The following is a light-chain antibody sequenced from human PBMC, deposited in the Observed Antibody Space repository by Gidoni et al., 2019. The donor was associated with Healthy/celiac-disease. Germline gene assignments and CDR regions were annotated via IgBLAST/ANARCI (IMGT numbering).Light chain of an antibody. J-gene: IGKJ5*01. CDR1: QSISSY. Sequence: DTQITQSPSALSASVGDRVTITCRASQSISSYLNWYQQKPGKAPTLLIYAASSLQSGGPSRFSGRGSGTDFTLTISSLQPEDFATYYCRQSYSTPPITFGQGTRLEIK. CDR2: AAS. V-gene: IGKV1-39*01. CDR3: RQSYSTPPIT.